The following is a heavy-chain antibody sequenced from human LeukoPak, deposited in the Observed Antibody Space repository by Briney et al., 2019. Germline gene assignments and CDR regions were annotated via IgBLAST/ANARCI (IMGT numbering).Heavy chain of an antibody. J-gene: IGHJ4*02. CDR3: ARSSRQTFVFDY. Sequence: SETLSLTCTVSGGSISSYYWSWIRQPPGKGLEWIGYIYYSGSTNYNPSFKSRVTISVDTSKNQFSLKLSSVTAADTAVYYCARSSRQTFVFDYWGQGTLVTVSS. D-gene: IGHD3-16*02. CDR1: GGSISSYY. V-gene: IGHV4-59*01. CDR2: IYYSGST.